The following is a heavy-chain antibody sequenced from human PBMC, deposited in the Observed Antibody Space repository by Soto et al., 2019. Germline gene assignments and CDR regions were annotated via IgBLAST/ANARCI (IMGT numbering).Heavy chain of an antibody. D-gene: IGHD4-4*01. V-gene: IGHV4-61*01. CDR3: ARVPTVTPPYYFDY. CDR2: IYSGGST. J-gene: IGHJ4*02. Sequence: SETLSLTCTVSGGFVNSDTHSWSWIRQTPGKRLEWIGFIYSGGSTKNPSLRSRVTMSVDTSKNQFSLKLRSVIVADTAVYYCARVPTVTPPYYFDYWGQGTLVTVSS. CDR1: GGFVNSDTHS.